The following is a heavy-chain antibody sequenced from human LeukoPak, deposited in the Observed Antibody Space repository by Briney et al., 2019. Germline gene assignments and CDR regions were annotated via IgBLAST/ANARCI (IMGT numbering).Heavy chain of an antibody. CDR3: ARDYDYNFDY. Sequence: PSETLSLTCTVSGGSVSSGSYYWSWIRQPPGKGLEWIGYIYYSGSTNYNPSLKSRVTISVDTSKNQFSLKLGSVTAADTAVYYCARDYDYNFDYWGQGTLVTVSS. CDR1: GGSVSSGSYY. D-gene: IGHD3-3*01. V-gene: IGHV4-61*01. J-gene: IGHJ4*02. CDR2: IYYSGST.